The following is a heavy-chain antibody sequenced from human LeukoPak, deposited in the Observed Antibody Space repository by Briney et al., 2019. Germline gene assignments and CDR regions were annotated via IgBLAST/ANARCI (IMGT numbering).Heavy chain of an antibody. CDR2: INPSGCST. CDR3: ARSTTDDY. V-gene: IGHV1-46*01. Sequence: ASVKVSCKASGYTFTSYYIDWVRQAPGQGLEWMGVINPSGCSTRYAQKFQGRVTMTGDTSTRTVYMELSSLTSADTAVYYCARSTTDDYWGQGSPVTVSS. J-gene: IGHJ4*02. D-gene: IGHD2/OR15-2a*01. CDR1: GYTFTSYY.